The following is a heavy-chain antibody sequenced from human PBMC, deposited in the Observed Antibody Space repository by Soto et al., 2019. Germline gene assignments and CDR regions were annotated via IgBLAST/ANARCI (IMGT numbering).Heavy chain of an antibody. CDR3: ARDGDSIAAAGSPFDY. CDR2: INPNSGGT. CDR1: GYTFTGYY. Sequence: ASVKVSCKASGYTFTGYYMHWVRQAPGQGLEWMGWINPNSGGTNYAQKFQGWVTMTRDTSISTAYMELSRLRSDDTAVYYCARDGDSIAAAGSPFDYWGQGTLVTVSS. V-gene: IGHV1-2*04. D-gene: IGHD6-13*01. J-gene: IGHJ4*02.